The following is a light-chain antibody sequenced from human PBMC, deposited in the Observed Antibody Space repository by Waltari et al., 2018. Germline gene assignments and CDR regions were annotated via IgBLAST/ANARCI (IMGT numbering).Light chain of an antibody. CDR3: SSFAGSSQML. CDR1: SSAVGGFDY. Sequence: QSALTQPPPASGSPGPSVTIPCTGTSSAVGGFDYVSWYQQHPGKVPRLMIYEVSKRPSGVPDRFSGSKSGNTASLTVSGLQVEDEADYYCSSFAGSSQMLFGGGTKLTVL. J-gene: IGLJ2*01. CDR2: EVS. V-gene: IGLV2-8*01.